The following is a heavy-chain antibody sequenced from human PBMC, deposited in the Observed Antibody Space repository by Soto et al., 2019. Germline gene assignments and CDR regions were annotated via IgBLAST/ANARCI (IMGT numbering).Heavy chain of an antibody. CDR1: GYTFTSYD. CDR3: ATVPLGAARASYFDY. D-gene: IGHD6-6*01. J-gene: IGHJ4*02. Sequence: ASVKVSCKASGYTFTSYDINWVRQATGQGLEWMGWMNPNSGNTGYAQKFQGRVTMTENTSTDTAYMELSSLRSEDTAVYYCATVPLGAARASYFDYWGQGTLVTVSS. V-gene: IGHV1-8*01. CDR2: MNPNSGNT.